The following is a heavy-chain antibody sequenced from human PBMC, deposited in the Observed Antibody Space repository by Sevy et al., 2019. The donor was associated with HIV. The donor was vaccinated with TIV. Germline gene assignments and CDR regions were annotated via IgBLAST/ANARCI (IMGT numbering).Heavy chain of an antibody. CDR1: GFTFSSYA. V-gene: IGHV3-30-3*01. CDR2: ISYDGSNK. D-gene: IGHD6-19*01. Sequence: GGSLRLSCAASGFTFSSYAMHWVRQAPGKGLEWVAVISYDGSNKYYADSVKGRFTISRDNSKNTLYLQMNSLRAEDTAVYYCTRAGQWLGQNLWGVDYWGQGTLVTVSS. J-gene: IGHJ4*02. CDR3: TRAGQWLGQNLWGVDY.